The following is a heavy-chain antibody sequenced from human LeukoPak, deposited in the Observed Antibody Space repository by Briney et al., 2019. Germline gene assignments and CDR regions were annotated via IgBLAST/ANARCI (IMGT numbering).Heavy chain of an antibody. CDR3: ARGGRYYDSSIDVYFDYHFMQV. CDR1: GYTFTSYG. D-gene: IGHD3-3*01. CDR2: INPKSGNT. Sequence: ASVKVSCKASGYTFTSYGISWVRQAPGQGLEWMGWINPKSGNTGYAQKFQGRVTFSRDTSINTVYLDMTSLTSEDTAVYYCARGGRYYDSSIDVYFDYHFMQVWGTGTTVTVSS. V-gene: IGHV1-8*03. J-gene: IGHJ6*03.